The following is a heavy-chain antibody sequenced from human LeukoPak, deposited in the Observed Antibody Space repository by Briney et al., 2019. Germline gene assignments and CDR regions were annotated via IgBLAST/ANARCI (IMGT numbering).Heavy chain of an antibody. J-gene: IGHJ5*02. D-gene: IGHD2-15*01. CDR1: GFYFRNYA. CDR2: ISNGGVAT. CDR3: AKGPDKYCTAGSCYGAS. Sequence: GGSRRLSCAASGFYFRNYAMTRVRQAPGKGLEWVSGISNGGVATYYADSVKGRFTVSRDNSKNTLYLQMNSLRADDTAIYYCAKGPDKYCTAGSCYGASWGQGTQVTVSS. V-gene: IGHV3-23*01.